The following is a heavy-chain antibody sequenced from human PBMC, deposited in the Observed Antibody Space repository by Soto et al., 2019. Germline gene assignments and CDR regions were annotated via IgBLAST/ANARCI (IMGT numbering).Heavy chain of an antibody. D-gene: IGHD2-8*02. CDR2: INPDSGAT. Sequence: HEHLVQSGAEVKRPGASLKVSCKASGYSFTGYYIHWVRQAPGQGLEWMGWINPDSGATNYAQNFQGRVTLTSDTSISTASMDLTSLTSDDTAVYYCARGDYGTGGYPFPYFDYWGQGTPVIVSS. J-gene: IGHJ4*02. CDR1: GYSFTGYY. CDR3: ARGDYGTGGYPFPYFDY. V-gene: IGHV1-2*02.